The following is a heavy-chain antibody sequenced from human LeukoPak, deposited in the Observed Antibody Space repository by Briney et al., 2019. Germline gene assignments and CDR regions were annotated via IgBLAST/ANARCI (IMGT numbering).Heavy chain of an antibody. J-gene: IGHJ6*04. Sequence: ASVKVSCKASGYTFTGYYMHWVRQAPGQGLEWMGWINPNSGGTDYAQKFEGWVTMTRDTSISTAYMELSRLRPDDTAVYYCARDLGIAAAGVYYGMDVWGKGTTVTVSS. V-gene: IGHV1-2*04. D-gene: IGHD6-13*01. CDR1: GYTFTGYY. CDR2: INPNSGGT. CDR3: ARDLGIAAAGVYYGMDV.